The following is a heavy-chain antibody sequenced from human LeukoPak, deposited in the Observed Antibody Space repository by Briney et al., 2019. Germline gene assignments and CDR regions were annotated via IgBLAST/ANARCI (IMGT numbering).Heavy chain of an antibody. CDR1: GLTFSSYA. D-gene: IGHD3-22*01. V-gene: IGHV3-23*01. Sequence: GGSLRLSCAASGLTFSSYAMSCVRQAPGKGLEWVSAISGSGGSTYYADSVKGGFTISRDNAKNSLYLQMNSLRAEDTAVYYCARGLDDSSSSTFFDYWGQGTLVTVSS. J-gene: IGHJ4*02. CDR3: ARGLDDSSSSTFFDY. CDR2: ISGSGGST.